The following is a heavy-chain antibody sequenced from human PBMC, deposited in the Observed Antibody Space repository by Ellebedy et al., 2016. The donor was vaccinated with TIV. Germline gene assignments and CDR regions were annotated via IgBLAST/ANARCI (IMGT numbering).Heavy chain of an antibody. CDR2: INPSDDNT. CDR1: GGTFSSYA. Sequence: AASVKVSCKASGGTFSSYAISWVRQAPGQGLEWMGIINPSDDNTNYAQKLQGRLSMTGDTSTRTVYMELSSLRSEDTAVYYCATGAGRRTDYWGQGTLVTVSS. J-gene: IGHJ4*02. D-gene: IGHD6-19*01. CDR3: ATGAGRRTDY. V-gene: IGHV1-46*04.